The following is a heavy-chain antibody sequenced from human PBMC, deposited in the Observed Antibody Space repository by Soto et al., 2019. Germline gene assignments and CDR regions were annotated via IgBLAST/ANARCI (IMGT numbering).Heavy chain of an antibody. CDR2: ISYDGSNK. J-gene: IGHJ4*02. V-gene: IGHV3-30-3*01. CDR3: ARVSRVRVYYFDY. Sequence: PGGSLRLSCAASGFTFSSYAMHWVRQAPGKGLEWVAVISYDGSNKYYADSVKGRFTISRDNSKNTLYLQMNSLRAEDTAVYYCARVSRVRVYYFDYWGQGTLVTVSS. D-gene: IGHD3-10*01. CDR1: GFTFSSYA.